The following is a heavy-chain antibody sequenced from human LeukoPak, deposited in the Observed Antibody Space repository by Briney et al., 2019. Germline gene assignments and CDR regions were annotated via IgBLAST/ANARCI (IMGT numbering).Heavy chain of an antibody. V-gene: IGHV3-23*01. J-gene: IGHJ4*02. CDR1: GFTFSSYA. Sequence: QSGGSLRLSCAASGFTFSSYAMNWVRQAPGKGLEWVSAISDRGGSTYYADSVKGRFTISRDNSKNTLYLQMNSLRAEDTAVYYCAKDRDYGGFDYWGQGTLVTVSS. CDR3: AKDRDYGGFDY. CDR2: ISDRGGST. D-gene: IGHD4-23*01.